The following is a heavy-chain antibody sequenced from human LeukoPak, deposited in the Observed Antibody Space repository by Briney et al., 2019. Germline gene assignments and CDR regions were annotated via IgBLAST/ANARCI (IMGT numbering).Heavy chain of an antibody. Sequence: PGGSLRLSCAASGFTFSSYGMHWVRQAPGKGLEWVAFIRYDGSNKYYADSVKGRFTISKDNSKNTLYLQMNSLRAEDTAVYYCAKDQAASSGYYYPDAFDIWGQGTMVTVSS. D-gene: IGHD3-22*01. V-gene: IGHV3-30*02. CDR1: GFTFSSYG. CDR3: AKDQAASSGYYYPDAFDI. J-gene: IGHJ3*02. CDR2: IRYDGSNK.